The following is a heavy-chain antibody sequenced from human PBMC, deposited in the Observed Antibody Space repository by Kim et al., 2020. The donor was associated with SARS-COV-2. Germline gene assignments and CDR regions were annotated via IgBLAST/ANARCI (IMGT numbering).Heavy chain of an antibody. Sequence: NYGQKFQGRVTITADEATSTAYMEVSSLRSEDTDVYYCARDAAAGLTWCDPWSQGTLVTVSS. V-gene: IGHV1-69*01. D-gene: IGHD6-13*01. J-gene: IGHJ5*02. CDR3: ARDAAAGLTWCDP.